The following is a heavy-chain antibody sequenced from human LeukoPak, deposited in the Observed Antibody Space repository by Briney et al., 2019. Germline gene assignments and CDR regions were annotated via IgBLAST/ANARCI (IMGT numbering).Heavy chain of an antibody. J-gene: IGHJ6*02. CDR3: ARDQVIVVVPVGSSRVPSPVDLNYYFYGMDV. CDR1: GYTFVDYY. V-gene: IGHV1-46*01. D-gene: IGHD2-2*01. Sequence: ASVKVSRKASGYTFVDYYIHWVRQAPGQGLEWMGIINPSGGNTTFAQKFLGRVTMTRDTSTNTVYMELSSLRSEGTAVYYCARDQVIVVVPVGSSRVPSPVDLNYYFYGMDVWGQGTTVTVSS. CDR2: INPSGGNT.